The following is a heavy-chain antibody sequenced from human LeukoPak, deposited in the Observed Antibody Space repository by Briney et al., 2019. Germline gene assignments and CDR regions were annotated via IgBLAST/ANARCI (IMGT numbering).Heavy chain of an antibody. D-gene: IGHD1-26*01. CDR3: ARGDGSYLGDNWFDP. Sequence: ASVKVSCKASGYTFTSYDINWVRQATGQGLEWMGWMNPNSGNTGYAQKFQGRVTITRNTSISTAYMELSSLRSEDTAVYYCARGDGSYLGDNWFDPWGQGTLVTVSS. J-gene: IGHJ5*02. CDR1: GYTFTSYD. CDR2: MNPNSGNT. V-gene: IGHV1-8*03.